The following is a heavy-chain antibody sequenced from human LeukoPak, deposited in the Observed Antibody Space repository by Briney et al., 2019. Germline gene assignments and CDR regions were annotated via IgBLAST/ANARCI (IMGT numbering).Heavy chain of an antibody. Sequence: GGSLRLSCAASGFTFSSYWMHWVRQAPGKGLVWVSRINSDGSSTSYADSVKGRFTISRDNAKNTLYLQMNSLRAEDTAVYYCAKDVPSVLRFLEWSKFDYWGQGTLVTVSS. V-gene: IGHV3-74*01. J-gene: IGHJ4*02. CDR1: GFTFSSYW. D-gene: IGHD3-3*01. CDR3: AKDVPSVLRFLEWSKFDY. CDR2: INSDGSST.